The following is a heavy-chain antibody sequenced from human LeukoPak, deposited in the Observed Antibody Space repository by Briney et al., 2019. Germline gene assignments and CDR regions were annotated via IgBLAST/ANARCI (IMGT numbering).Heavy chain of an antibody. J-gene: IGHJ4*02. D-gene: IGHD4-17*01. V-gene: IGHV3-21*01. Sequence: GGSLRLSCAASGFTFSNYWMTWVRQAPRKGLEWVSSISSSSSYIYYADSVKGRFTISRDNAKNSLYLQMNSLRAEDTAVYYCARYQSGDPPDYWGQGTLVTVSS. CDR2: ISSSSSYI. CDR1: GFTFSNYW. CDR3: ARYQSGDPPDY.